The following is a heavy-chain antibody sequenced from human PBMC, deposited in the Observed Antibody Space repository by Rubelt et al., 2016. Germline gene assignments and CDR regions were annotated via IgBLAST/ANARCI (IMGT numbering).Heavy chain of an antibody. Sequence: AASGFNFNNYGMSWVRQAPGKGLEWVSSISGSGGTTYYADSLRGRSAISRDNSKNTVFLQMNSLRVEDTAVYYCAKSTMLVEPYYSDYWGQGALVTVSS. J-gene: IGHJ4*02. CDR2: ISGSGGTT. CDR1: GFNFNNYG. CDR3: AKSTMLVEPYYSDY. D-gene: IGHD3-10*02. V-gene: IGHV3-23*01.